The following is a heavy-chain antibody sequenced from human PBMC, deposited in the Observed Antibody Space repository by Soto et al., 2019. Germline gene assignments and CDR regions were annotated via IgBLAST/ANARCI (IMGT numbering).Heavy chain of an antibody. CDR1: GGSISSYY. D-gene: IGHD3-10*01. CDR2: ISYSGST. CDR3: ARGSGFRMVRGVITFDY. V-gene: IGHV4-59*01. Sequence: PSETLSLTCAVSGGSISSYYLSWIRQSPGKGLECIGYISYSGSTKYNPSLKNRVTILRDTSKKQFSLKLSSVTAADTAVYYCARGSGFRMVRGVITFDYWGQGTLVTVSS. J-gene: IGHJ4*02.